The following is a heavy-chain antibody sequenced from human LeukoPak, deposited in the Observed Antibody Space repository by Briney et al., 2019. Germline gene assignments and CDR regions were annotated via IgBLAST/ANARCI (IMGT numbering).Heavy chain of an antibody. D-gene: IGHD5-24*01. CDR3: ARDGRHDNNHWFDS. CDR2: IYYSGNT. Sequence: SETLSLTCIVSGDSISSRYWGWIRQPPGKGLEWIGYIYYSGNTNYNPSLKSRVTMSVDMSKNQFSLKMTSVTAADTAVYYCARDGRHDNNHWFDSWGQGTLVTVSA. CDR1: GDSISSRY. J-gene: IGHJ5*01. V-gene: IGHV4-59*11.